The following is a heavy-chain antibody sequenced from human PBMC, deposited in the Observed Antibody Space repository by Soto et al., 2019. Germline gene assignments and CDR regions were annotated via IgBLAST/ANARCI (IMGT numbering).Heavy chain of an antibody. V-gene: IGHV3-9*01. CDR3: AKDSNLGGWGGMDV. CDR2: ISWNSGSI. D-gene: IGHD3-16*01. Sequence: EVQLVESGGGLVQPGRSLRLSCAASGFTFDDYAMHWVRQAPGKGLEWVSGISWNSGSIGYADSVKGRFTISRDNAKNSMYLQMNSLRAEDTALYYCAKDSNLGGWGGMDVWGQGTTVTVSS. J-gene: IGHJ6*02. CDR1: GFTFDDYA.